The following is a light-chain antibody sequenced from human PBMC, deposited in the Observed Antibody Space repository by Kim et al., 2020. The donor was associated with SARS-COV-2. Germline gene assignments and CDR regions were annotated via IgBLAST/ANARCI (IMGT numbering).Light chain of an antibody. CDR1: QSVNTY. V-gene: IGKV3-11*01. CDR3: QQRSNWPLT. Sequence: SWSPRERATLSCRASQSVNTYLDWYQQKPGQAPRLLIYDASNRATGIPARFSGSGSGTDFTLTISSLEPEDFAVYYCQQRSNWPLTFGGGTKVDIK. J-gene: IGKJ4*01. CDR2: DAS.